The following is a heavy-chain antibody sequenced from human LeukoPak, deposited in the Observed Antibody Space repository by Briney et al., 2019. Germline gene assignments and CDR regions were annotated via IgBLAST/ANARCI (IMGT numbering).Heavy chain of an antibody. V-gene: IGHV3-48*01. J-gene: IGHJ4*02. CDR1: GFIFSNYN. CDR3: ARALGYSYGSAVDY. Sequence: GGSLRLSCAASGFIFSNYNINWVRQTPGKGLEWLSYISSSSGTIYYADSVKGRFTISGDNAKNSLYLQMNSLRAEDTAVYYCARALGYSYGSAVDYWGQGTLVTVSS. CDR2: ISSSSGTI. D-gene: IGHD5-18*01.